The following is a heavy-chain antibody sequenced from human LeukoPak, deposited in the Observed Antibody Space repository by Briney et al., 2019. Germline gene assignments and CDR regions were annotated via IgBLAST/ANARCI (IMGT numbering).Heavy chain of an antibody. Sequence: SETLSLTCTVSGGSISSYYWSWIRQPAGKGLEWIGRIYTSGSTNYNPSLKSRVTMSVDTSKNQFSLKLSSVTAADTAVYYCARQELLWFGEPRFDPWGQGTLVTVSS. CDR2: IYTSGST. CDR3: ARQELLWFGEPRFDP. D-gene: IGHD3-10*01. CDR1: GGSISSYY. J-gene: IGHJ5*02. V-gene: IGHV4-4*07.